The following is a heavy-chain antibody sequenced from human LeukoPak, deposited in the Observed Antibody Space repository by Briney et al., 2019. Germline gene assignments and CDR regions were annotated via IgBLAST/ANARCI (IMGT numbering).Heavy chain of an antibody. CDR2: ISAYNGNT. CDR3: ARAVEYYYYYMDV. D-gene: IGHD4-23*01. Sequence: ASVKVSCKASGYTFTSYGISWVRQAPGQGLEWMGWISAYNGNTNYAQKLQGRVTMTADTSTSTAYMGLRSLRSDDTAVYYCARAVEYYYYYMDVWGKGTTVTISS. V-gene: IGHV1-18*01. CDR1: GYTFTSYG. J-gene: IGHJ6*03.